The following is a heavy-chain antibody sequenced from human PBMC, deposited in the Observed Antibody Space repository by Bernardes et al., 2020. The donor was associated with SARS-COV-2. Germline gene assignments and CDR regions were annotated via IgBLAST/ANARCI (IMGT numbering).Heavy chain of an antibody. Sequence: GGSLRLSCAASGFTFSSYEMNWVRQAPGKGLEWVSYISSSGSTIYYADSVKGRFTISRDNAKNSLYLQMNSLRAEDTAVYYCARVGRYCTNGVCYKYYYYGMDVWGQGTTVTVSS. J-gene: IGHJ6*02. CDR1: GFTFSSYE. CDR3: ARVGRYCTNGVCYKYYYYGMDV. D-gene: IGHD2-8*01. CDR2: ISSSGSTI. V-gene: IGHV3-48*03.